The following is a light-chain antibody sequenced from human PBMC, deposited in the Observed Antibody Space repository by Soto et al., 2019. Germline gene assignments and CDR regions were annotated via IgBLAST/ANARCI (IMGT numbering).Light chain of an antibody. CDR1: QSIRAW. J-gene: IGKJ1*01. CDR2: DAS. V-gene: IGKV1-5*01. Sequence: DIQMTQSPSTLSASVGDRVTITCRASQSIRAWLAWYQQKPGKAPKLLIYDASTLESGVPSRFSGSGSGTEFTLTISGLQPDDFATYYCQQYNSYLWTFGQGTKVDI. CDR3: QQYNSYLWT.